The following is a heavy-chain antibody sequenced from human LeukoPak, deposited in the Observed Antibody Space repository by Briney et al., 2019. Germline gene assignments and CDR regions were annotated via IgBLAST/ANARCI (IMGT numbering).Heavy chain of an antibody. CDR3: ARGIAAAGSGFDY. Sequence: SQTLSLTCTVSGDSISSGDYYWSWIRQPAGKGLEWIGRIYTSGSTNYNPSLKSRVTISVDTSKNQFSLKLSSVTAADTAVYYCARGIAAAGSGFDYWGQGTLVTVSS. V-gene: IGHV4-61*02. CDR2: IYTSGST. D-gene: IGHD6-13*01. CDR1: GDSISSGDYY. J-gene: IGHJ4*02.